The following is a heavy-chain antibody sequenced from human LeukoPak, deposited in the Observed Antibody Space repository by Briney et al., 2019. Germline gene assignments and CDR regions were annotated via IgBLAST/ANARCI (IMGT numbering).Heavy chain of an antibody. CDR1: GFTFSSYG. Sequence: PGGSLRLSCAASGFTFSSYGMHWVRQAPGKGLEWVAFIRYDGSNKYYADSVKGRFTISRDNSKNTLYLQMNSLKTEDTAVYYCTTALIVVVSGAFDIWGQGTMVTVSS. V-gene: IGHV3-30*02. D-gene: IGHD2-21*01. CDR3: TTALIVVVSGAFDI. CDR2: IRYDGSNK. J-gene: IGHJ3*02.